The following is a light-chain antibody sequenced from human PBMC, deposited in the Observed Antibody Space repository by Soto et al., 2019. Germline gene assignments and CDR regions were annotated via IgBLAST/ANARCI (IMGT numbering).Light chain of an antibody. CDR2: DVS. J-gene: IGLJ1*01. CDR1: SGDIGAYNY. Sequence: QSALTQPASVSGSPGQSITISCTGTSGDIGAYNYVSWYQQHPGKAPKLIIYDVSDRPSGVSSRFSGSKSGNTASLTISGLQAEDEADYHCSSYRGSSTLEVFGTGTKLTVL. V-gene: IGLV2-14*01. CDR3: SSYRGSSTLEV.